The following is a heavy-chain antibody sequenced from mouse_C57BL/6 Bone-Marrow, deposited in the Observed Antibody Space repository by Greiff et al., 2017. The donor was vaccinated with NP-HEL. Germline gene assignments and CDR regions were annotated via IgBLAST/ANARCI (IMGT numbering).Heavy chain of an antibody. CDR2: INPSSGYT. J-gene: IGHJ4*01. CDR3: AREAYYKDYAMDY. V-gene: IGHV1-4*01. D-gene: IGHD2-12*01. Sequence: VKLQESGAELARPGASVKMSCKASGYTFTSYTMHWVKQRPGQGLEWIGYINPSSGYTKYNQKFKDKATLTADKSSSTAYMQLSSLTSEDSAVYYCAREAYYKDYAMDYWGQGTSVTVSS. CDR1: GYTFTSYT.